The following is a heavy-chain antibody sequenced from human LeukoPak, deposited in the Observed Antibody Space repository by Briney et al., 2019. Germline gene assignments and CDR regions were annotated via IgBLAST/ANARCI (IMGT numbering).Heavy chain of an antibody. CDR1: GGSFSGYY. Sequence: SETLSLTCAVYGGSFSGYYWGWIRQPPGKGLEWIGSIYYSGSTYYNPSLKSRVTISVDTSKNQFSLKLSSVAAADTAVYYCARDPTAAGKGAWFDPWGQGTLVTVSS. CDR3: ARDPTAAGKGAWFDP. J-gene: IGHJ5*02. D-gene: IGHD6-13*01. V-gene: IGHV4-34*01. CDR2: IYYSGST.